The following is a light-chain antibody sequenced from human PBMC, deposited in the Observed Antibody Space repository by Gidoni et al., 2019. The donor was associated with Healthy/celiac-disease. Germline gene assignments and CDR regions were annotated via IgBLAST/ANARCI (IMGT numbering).Light chain of an antibody. Sequence: IVLTQSPATLSLSPGERATLSCSASQSVSSYLAWYQQKPGQAPRLLIYDASNRATGIPARFSGSGSGTDFTLTISSLEPEDFAVYYCQQRSNWLTFGGXTKVEIK. V-gene: IGKV3-11*01. CDR1: QSVSSY. J-gene: IGKJ4*01. CDR3: QQRSNWLT. CDR2: DAS.